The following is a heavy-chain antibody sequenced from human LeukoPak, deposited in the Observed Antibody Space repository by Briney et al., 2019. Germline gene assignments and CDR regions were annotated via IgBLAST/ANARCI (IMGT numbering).Heavy chain of an antibody. V-gene: IGHV4-34*01. J-gene: IGHJ5*02. CDR2: INHSGST. CDR1: GGSFSAYY. CDR3: TKLGDL. Sequence: SETLSLTCAVCGGSFSAYYWSWIRQPPGKGLEWIGEINHSGSTNYNPSLKSRGTISVDTSKNQFSLKLSSVTAADTAVYYCTKLGDLWGQGTLVTVSS. D-gene: IGHD6-13*01.